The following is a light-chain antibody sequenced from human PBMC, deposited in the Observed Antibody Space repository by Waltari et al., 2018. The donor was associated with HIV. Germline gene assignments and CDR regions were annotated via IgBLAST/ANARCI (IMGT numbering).Light chain of an antibody. CDR3: MQSIKLPLT. Sequence: IVLTQTPLSLFVTPGQPASISCKSSQSLLHTDGKTYLSWYLQKAGQPPQLLINEVSNRFPRVPDRFSGGGSETEFSLKISRVEAEDVGIYYCMQSIKLPLTFGGGTKVEIK. J-gene: IGKJ4*01. CDR2: EVS. V-gene: IGKV2D-29*01. CDR1: QSLLHTDGKTY.